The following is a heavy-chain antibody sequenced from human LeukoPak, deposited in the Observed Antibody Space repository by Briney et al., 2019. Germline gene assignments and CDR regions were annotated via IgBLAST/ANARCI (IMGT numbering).Heavy chain of an antibody. J-gene: IGHJ4*02. Sequence: GGSLRLSCAACGFTFSSYSMHWVRQAPGKGLEWVAVISYDGSNKYYADSVKGRFTISGDNSKNTLYLQMNSLRAEDTAVYYCAKRGSRGHYFDYWGQGTLVTVSS. CDR3: AKRGSRGHYFDY. D-gene: IGHD3-10*01. CDR1: GFTFSSYS. V-gene: IGHV3-30*18. CDR2: ISYDGSNK.